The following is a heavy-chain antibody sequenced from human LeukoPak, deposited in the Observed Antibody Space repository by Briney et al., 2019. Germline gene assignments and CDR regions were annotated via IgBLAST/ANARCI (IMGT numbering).Heavy chain of an antibody. CDR2: INHSGST. D-gene: IGHD5-12*01. V-gene: IGHV4-34*01. CDR3: ARGQTRLRGYSGYDYYFDY. J-gene: IGHJ4*02. CDR1: GGSLSGYY. Sequence: SETLSLTCAVYGGSLSGYYWSWIRQPPGKGLEWIGEINHSGSTNYNPSLKSRVTISVDTSKNQFSLKLSSVTAADTAVYYCARGQTRLRGYSGYDYYFDYWGQGTLVTVSS.